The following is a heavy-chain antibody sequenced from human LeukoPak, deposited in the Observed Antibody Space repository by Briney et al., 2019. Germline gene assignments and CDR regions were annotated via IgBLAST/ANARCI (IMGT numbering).Heavy chain of an antibody. J-gene: IGHJ4*02. CDR3: ARYTYYDILTGYFTYYFDY. Sequence: GESLKISCKGSGYSFTTYWIGWVRQMPGKGLEWMGIIYPGDSDTRYSPSFQGQVTISADKSISTAYLQWSSLKASDTAMYYCARYTYYDILTGYFTYYFDYWGQGTLVTVSS. D-gene: IGHD3-9*01. CDR2: IYPGDSDT. CDR1: GYSFTTYW. V-gene: IGHV5-51*01.